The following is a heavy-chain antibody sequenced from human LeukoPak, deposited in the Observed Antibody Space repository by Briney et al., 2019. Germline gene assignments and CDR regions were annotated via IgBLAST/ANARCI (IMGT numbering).Heavy chain of an antibody. V-gene: IGHV3-43*02. CDR1: GFTFHDYA. J-gene: IGHJ6*02. CDR2: ISGNCGNT. CDR3: VKDMGGSSGWVSYYYYYYGMDV. Sequence: GGSLRLSCAASGFTFHDYAMHWVRQGPGKGLEWVSLISGNCGNTYYAESVKGRFTISRDNSKNSLYLEMNSLRTEDTALYYCVKDMGGSSGWVSYYYYYYGMDVWGQGTTVTVSS. D-gene: IGHD6-19*01.